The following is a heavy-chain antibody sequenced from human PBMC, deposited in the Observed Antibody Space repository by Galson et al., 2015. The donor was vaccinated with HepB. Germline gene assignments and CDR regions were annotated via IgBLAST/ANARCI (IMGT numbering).Heavy chain of an antibody. J-gene: IGHJ5*02. CDR1: GFTFSSYE. CDR2: ISSSGSTI. Sequence: SLRLSCAASGFTFSSYEMNWVRQAPGKGLEWVSYISSSGSTIYYADSVKGRFTISRDNAKNSLYLQMNSLRAEDTAVYYCARDAIPAWLTGFLASNNWFDPWGQGTLVTVSS. V-gene: IGHV3-48*03. D-gene: IGHD3-9*01. CDR3: ARDAIPAWLTGFLASNNWFDP.